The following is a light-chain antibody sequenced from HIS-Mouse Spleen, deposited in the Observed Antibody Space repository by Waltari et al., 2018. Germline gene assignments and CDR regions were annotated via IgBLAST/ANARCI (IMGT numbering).Light chain of an antibody. CDR3: CSYAGSSTYV. CDR1: RSNVWLYYH. J-gene: IGLJ1*01. V-gene: IGLV2-23*01. Sequence: QSALTHPSSFSGSPGQSTTIPRTGTRSNVWLYYHVSWYQQHPGKAPKLMIYEGSKRTSGVSNRFSGSKSGNTASLTISGLQAEDEADYYCCSYAGSSTYVFGTGTKVTVL. CDR2: EGS.